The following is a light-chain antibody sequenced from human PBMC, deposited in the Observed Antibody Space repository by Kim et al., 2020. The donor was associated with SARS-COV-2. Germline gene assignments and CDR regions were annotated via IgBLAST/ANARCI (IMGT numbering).Light chain of an antibody. CDR3: QVWDSSSDHRV. CDR2: YNS. Sequence: SYELTQPPSVSVAPGETARITCGGNIIGSKSVHWYHQKPGQAPVLVIYYNSDRPSGIPERFSGSNSGNTATLTISRVEAGDEADYYCQVWDSSSDHRVFGGGTQLTVL. CDR1: IIGSKS. V-gene: IGLV3-21*04. J-gene: IGLJ3*02.